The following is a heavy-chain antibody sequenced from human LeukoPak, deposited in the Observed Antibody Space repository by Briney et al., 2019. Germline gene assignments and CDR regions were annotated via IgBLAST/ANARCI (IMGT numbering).Heavy chain of an antibody. CDR3: ARGRLFGYYYDSSGLLMDY. J-gene: IGHJ4*02. Sequence: GGSLRLSCAASGFTFSSYPMHWVRQAPGKGLEWVAVISFDGSNKYYADSVKGRFTISRDDSKNTLYLQMDSLRVDDTAVYYCARGRLFGYYYDSSGLLMDYWGQGTLVTVSS. CDR1: GFTFSSYP. D-gene: IGHD3-22*01. CDR2: ISFDGSNK. V-gene: IGHV3-30-3*01.